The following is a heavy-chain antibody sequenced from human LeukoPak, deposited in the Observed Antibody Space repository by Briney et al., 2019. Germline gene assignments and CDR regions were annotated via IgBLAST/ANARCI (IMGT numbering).Heavy chain of an antibody. J-gene: IGHJ4*02. CDR1: RFTFSSYE. CDR2: ISSSGSTI. Sequence: GGSLRLSCAASRFTFSSYEMNWVRQAPGKGLEWVSYISSSGSTIYYADSVKGRFTISRDNAKNSLYLQMNSLRAEDTAVYYCARVGWFEQALDYWGQGTLVTVSS. V-gene: IGHV3-48*03. CDR3: ARVGWFEQALDY. D-gene: IGHD3-10*01.